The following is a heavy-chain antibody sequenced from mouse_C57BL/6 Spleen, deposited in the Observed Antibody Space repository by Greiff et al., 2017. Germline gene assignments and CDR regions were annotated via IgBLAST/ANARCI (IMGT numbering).Heavy chain of an antibody. CDR1: GYAFSSYW. J-gene: IGHJ3*01. V-gene: IGHV1-80*01. Sequence: QVQLQQSGAELVKPGASVKISCKASGYAFSSYWMNWVKQRPGKGLEWIGQIYPGDGDTNYNGKFKGKATLTADKSSSTAYMQLSSLTSEDSAVYFGARSNYGSSSWFAYGGQGTLVTVSA. CDR2: IYPGDGDT. D-gene: IGHD1-1*01. CDR3: ARSNYGSSSWFAY.